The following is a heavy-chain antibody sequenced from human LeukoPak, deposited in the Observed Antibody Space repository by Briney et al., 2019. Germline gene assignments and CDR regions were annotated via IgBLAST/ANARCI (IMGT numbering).Heavy chain of an antibody. CDR1: GFTFSTYW. J-gene: IGHJ6*03. CDR2: IKEDGSET. D-gene: IGHD3-16*01. Sequence: GGSLRLSCAASGFTFSTYWMCWVRQAPGKGLGWVANIKEDGSETNYVESVKGRFFISRDNAKNSQRLQMNSLRVEDSAVYYCARCEGFYDYFSGNPTYYFYMDVWGKGTRVTVSS. V-gene: IGHV3-7*01. CDR3: ARCEGFYDYFSGNPTYYFYMDV.